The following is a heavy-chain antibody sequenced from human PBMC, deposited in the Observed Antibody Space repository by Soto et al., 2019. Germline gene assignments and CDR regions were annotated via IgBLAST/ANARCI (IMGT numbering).Heavy chain of an antibody. J-gene: IGHJ3*02. CDR3: ARRGTTAYCSGDTCCSGARDI. CDR1: GGAIKGDTLF. Sequence: ETLRRAGFARGGAIKGDTLFLGWIRVAPGKTLEWIGNVYYSGSTNYNPSLKSRVTISIDTSKNQSSLKLSSVNAADTAVYYCARRGTTAYCSGDTCCSGARDIWGQRTMVTV. V-gene: IGHV4-39*01. CDR2: VYYSGST. D-gene: IGHD2-15*01.